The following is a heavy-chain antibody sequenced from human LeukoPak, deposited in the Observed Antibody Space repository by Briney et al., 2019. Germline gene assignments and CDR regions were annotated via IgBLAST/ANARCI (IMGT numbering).Heavy chain of an antibody. CDR1: GYTFTGYY. D-gene: IGHD4-17*01. J-gene: IGHJ4*02. CDR3: AREVTTPNDY. CDR2: INPNSGGT. V-gene: IGHV1-2*02. Sequence: VASVRVSCTASGYTFTGYYMHWVRQAPGQGLEWMGWINPNSGGTNYTQKFQGRVTMTRDTSISTVYMELSRLRSDDTAVYYCAREVTTPNDYWGQGTLVTVSS.